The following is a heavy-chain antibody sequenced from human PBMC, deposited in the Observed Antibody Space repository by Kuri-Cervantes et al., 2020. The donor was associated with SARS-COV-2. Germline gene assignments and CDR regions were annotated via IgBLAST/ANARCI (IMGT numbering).Heavy chain of an antibody. CDR2: ISASNGNT. Sequence: ASVKVSCKASGYTFTSYGISWVRQAPGQGLEWMGWISASNGNTNYAQKLQGRVNMTTDTSTSTAYMELRSLRSDDAAVYYCARDYCSGGSCRDFDYWGQGTLVTVSS. J-gene: IGHJ4*02. CDR3: ARDYCSGGSCRDFDY. CDR1: GYTFTSYG. V-gene: IGHV1-18*01. D-gene: IGHD2-15*01.